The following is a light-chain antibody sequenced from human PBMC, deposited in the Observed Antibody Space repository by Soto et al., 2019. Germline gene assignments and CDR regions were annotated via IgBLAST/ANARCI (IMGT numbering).Light chain of an antibody. CDR1: QSVSSSF. CDR3: QQYDNSPWT. J-gene: IGKJ1*01. Sequence: EIVLTQSPGTLSLSPGERATLSCRASQSVSSSFLAWYQQKPGQAPRLLIYGASSRATGIPDRFSGSGSGTDFTLTISGLEPEDFAVYYCQQYDNSPWTFGQGTKVVIK. V-gene: IGKV3-20*01. CDR2: GAS.